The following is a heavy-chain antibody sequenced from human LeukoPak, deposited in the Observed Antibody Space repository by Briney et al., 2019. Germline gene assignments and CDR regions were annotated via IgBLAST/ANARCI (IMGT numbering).Heavy chain of an antibody. J-gene: IGHJ6*03. CDR1: GGSINTYY. Sequence: SETLSLTCTASGGSINTYYWTWIRQPPGKGLEWIGYIYYSGSTNYNPSLKSRLTMSIDASKNQFSLKLSAVTAADTAVYFCARDRAPDYYYYMDVWGKGTTVTVSS. V-gene: IGHV4-59*01. CDR3: ARDRAPDYYYYMDV. CDR2: IYYSGST.